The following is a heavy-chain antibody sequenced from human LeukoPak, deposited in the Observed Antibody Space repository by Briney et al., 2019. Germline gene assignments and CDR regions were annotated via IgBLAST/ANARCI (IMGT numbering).Heavy chain of an antibody. V-gene: IGHV1-69*01. CDR1: GGTFSSYA. CDR2: IIPIFGTA. CDR3: ARGYDSSGYYWASHFDY. Sequence: SVKVSCKASGGTFSSYAISWVRQAPGQGLEWMGGIIPIFGTANYAQKFQGRVTITADESTSTAYMELSSLRSEDTAVYYCARGYDSSGYYWASHFDYWGQGTLVTVSS. J-gene: IGHJ4*02. D-gene: IGHD3-22*01.